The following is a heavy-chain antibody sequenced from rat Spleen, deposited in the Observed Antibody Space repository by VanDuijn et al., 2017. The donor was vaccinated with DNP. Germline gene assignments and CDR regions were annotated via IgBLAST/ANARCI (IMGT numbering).Heavy chain of an antibody. V-gene: IGHV2S12*01. D-gene: IGHD1-5*01. CDR3: TREGQPNWFAY. J-gene: IGHJ3*01. CDR1: GFSLTSYG. CDR2: ISSGGNT. Sequence: QVQLKESGPGLVQPSQTLSLTCTVSGFSLTSYGVIWVRQPPGKGLEWIAAISSGGNTYYNSPLKSRLSISRDTSKSQVFLKMNSLQIEDTAIYFCTREGQPNWFAYWGQGTLVTVSS.